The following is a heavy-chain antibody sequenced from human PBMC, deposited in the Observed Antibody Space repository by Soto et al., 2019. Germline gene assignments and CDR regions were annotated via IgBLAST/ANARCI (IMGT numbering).Heavy chain of an antibody. CDR3: ATRPSGDYPYFDY. V-gene: IGHV3-66*01. Sequence: EVQLVEPGGGLVQPGGSLRLSCQAPGLTVSKKSRSWVRKAPGRGLEWVSVIYSGGRTYYADSVKGRFTISRDNSKNTLYLQMNSLRAEDTAVYHCATRPSGDYPYFDYWGQGTLVTVSS. CDR1: GLTVSKKS. J-gene: IGHJ4*02. D-gene: IGHD4-17*01. CDR2: IYSGGRT.